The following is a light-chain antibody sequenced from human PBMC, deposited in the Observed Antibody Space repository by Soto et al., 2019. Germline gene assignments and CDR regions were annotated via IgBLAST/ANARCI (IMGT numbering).Light chain of an antibody. V-gene: IGKV1-5*03. CDR2: KVS. Sequence: DIQMTQSPSTLSASVGDRVTITCRASQSISSWLAWYQQKPGKAPKILIYKVSNLESGVPSRFSGSGSETEFTLTISSLQSDDFASYYCQQYNSYPVTFGQGTKLEIK. J-gene: IGKJ2*01. CDR1: QSISSW. CDR3: QQYNSYPVT.